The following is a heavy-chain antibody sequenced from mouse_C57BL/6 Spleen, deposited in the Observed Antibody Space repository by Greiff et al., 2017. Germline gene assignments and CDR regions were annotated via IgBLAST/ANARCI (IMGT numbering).Heavy chain of an antibody. D-gene: IGHD1-1*01. Sequence: QVKLQQSGAELAKPGASVKLSCKASGYTFTSYWMHWVKQRPGPGLEWIGYINPSSGYTKYNQKFKDKAPLTADKSSSTAYMQLSSLTYEDAAVYYCASANNYGSSCRGGGYYFDYWGQGTTLTVSS. J-gene: IGHJ2*01. CDR3: ASANNYGSSCRGGGYYFDY. V-gene: IGHV1-7*01. CDR2: INPSSGYT. CDR1: GYTFTSYW.